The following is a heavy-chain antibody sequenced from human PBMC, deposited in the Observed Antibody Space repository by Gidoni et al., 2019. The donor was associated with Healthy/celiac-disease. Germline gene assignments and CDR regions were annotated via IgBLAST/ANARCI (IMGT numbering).Heavy chain of an antibody. CDR3: ARDSPYNWNYHEY. J-gene: IGHJ4*02. Sequence: EVQLVESGGGLVQPAGSLRLPCAASGCTVRSNYMRWVRQAPGKGLEWVSVIYSGGSTYYADSVKGRFTISRDNSKNTLYLQMNSLRAEDTAVYYCARDSPYNWNYHEYWGQGTLVTVSS. CDR1: GCTVRSNY. CDR2: IYSGGST. D-gene: IGHD1-7*01. V-gene: IGHV3-66*01.